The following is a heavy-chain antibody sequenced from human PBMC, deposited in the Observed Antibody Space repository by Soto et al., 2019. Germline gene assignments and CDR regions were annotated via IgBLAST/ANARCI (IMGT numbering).Heavy chain of an antibody. J-gene: IGHJ4*02. CDR3: ATNGLRFLEWLLSLFDY. V-gene: IGHV3-23*01. Sequence: QPGGSLRLSCAASGFTFSSYAMSWVRQAPGKGLEWVSAISGSGGSTYYADSVKGRFTISRDNSKNTLYLQMNSLRAEDTAVYYCATNGLRFLEWLLSLFDYWGQGTLVTVSS. CDR2: ISGSGGST. CDR1: GFTFSSYA. D-gene: IGHD3-3*01.